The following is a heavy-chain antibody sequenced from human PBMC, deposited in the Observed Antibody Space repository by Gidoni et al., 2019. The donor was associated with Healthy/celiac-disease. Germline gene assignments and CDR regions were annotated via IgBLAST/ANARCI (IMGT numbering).Heavy chain of an antibody. CDR2: INHSGSP. CDR3: ARGGWGSYRYTRLDY. V-gene: IGHV4-34*01. J-gene: IGHJ4*02. Sequence: VQLQQWGAGLLKPSETLSLTCAVYGGSFSGYYWSWIRQPPGKGLEWIGEINHSGSPNYNPSLKSRVTISVDTSKNQFSLKLSSVTAADTAVYYCARGGWGSYRYTRLDYWGQGTLVTVSS. D-gene: IGHD3-16*02. CDR1: GGSFSGYY.